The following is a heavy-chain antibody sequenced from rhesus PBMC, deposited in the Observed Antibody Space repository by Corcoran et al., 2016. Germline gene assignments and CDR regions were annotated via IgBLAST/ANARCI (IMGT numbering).Heavy chain of an antibody. Sequence: QVQLQESGPGLVKPSETLSLPCSVFGGSFSSSNWWSWIAQPPGKGLEWMWNIGGSSGSTYYNPSLKSRVTISKDTSKNQCSLKLSSVTAADTAVYYCARVIAAAGIFDYWGQGVLVTVSS. CDR2: IGGSSGST. CDR1: GGSFSSSNW. V-gene: IGHV4-65*02. J-gene: IGHJ4*01. CDR3: ARVIAAAGIFDY. D-gene: IGHD6-25*01.